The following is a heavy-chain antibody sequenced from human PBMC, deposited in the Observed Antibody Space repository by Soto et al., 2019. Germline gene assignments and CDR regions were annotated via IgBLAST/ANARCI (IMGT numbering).Heavy chain of an antibody. CDR3: ARAHSSDPATVSPFYYYYYGMDV. V-gene: IGHV1-2*04. CDR1: GYTFTGYY. CDR2: INPNSGGT. D-gene: IGHD4-4*01. Sequence: GASVKVSCKASGYTFTGYYMHWVRQAPGQGLEWMGWINPNSGGTNYAQKFQGWVTMTRDTSISTAYMELSRLRSDDTAVYYCARAHSSDPATVSPFYYYYYGMDVWGQGTTVTVSS. J-gene: IGHJ6*02.